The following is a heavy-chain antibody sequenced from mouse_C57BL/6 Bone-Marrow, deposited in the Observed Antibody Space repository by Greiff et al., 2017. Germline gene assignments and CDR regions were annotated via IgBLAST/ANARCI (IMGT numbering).Heavy chain of an antibody. D-gene: IGHD1-1*01. J-gene: IGHJ2*01. CDR1: GYTFTSYW. CDR3: ERSRTVVAFEY. V-gene: IGHV1-7*01. CDR2: INPSSGYT. Sequence: QVQLKQSGAELAKPGASVKLSCKASGYTFTSYWMHWVKQRPGQGLEWIGYINPSSGYTKYNQKFKDKATVTADKSSSTAYMQLSSLTYEDSAVSYGERSRTVVAFEYWGQGTTLTVSS.